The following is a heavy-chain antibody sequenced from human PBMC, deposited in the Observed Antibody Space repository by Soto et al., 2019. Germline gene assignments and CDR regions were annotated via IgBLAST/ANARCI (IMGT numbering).Heavy chain of an antibody. V-gene: IGHV1-69*13. D-gene: IGHD6-19*01. CDR1: GGTFSSYA. CDR2: IIPIFGTA. Sequence: SVKVSFKASGGTFSSYAISWVRQAPGQGLEWMGGIIPIFGTANYAQKFQGRVTITADESTSTAYMELSSLRSEDTAVYYCARNPPGDSSGWLDNWYFDLWGRGTLVTV. J-gene: IGHJ2*01. CDR3: ARNPPGDSSGWLDNWYFDL.